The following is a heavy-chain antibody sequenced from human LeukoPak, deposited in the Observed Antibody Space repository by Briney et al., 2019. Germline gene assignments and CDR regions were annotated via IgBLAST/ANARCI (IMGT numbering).Heavy chain of an antibody. CDR2: VSGVGGST. CDR3: VKGGPRGYSYGYMVY. CDR1: GFTFTSYV. Sequence: PGGSLRLFCAASGFTFTSYVMTWVRQAPGKGLEWVSAVSGVGGSTYYAESVKGRFTISRDNSKNKLYLQMNSLRGEDTAVYYCVKGGPRGYSYGYMVYWGQGTLVTVSS. J-gene: IGHJ4*02. D-gene: IGHD5-18*01. V-gene: IGHV3-23*01.